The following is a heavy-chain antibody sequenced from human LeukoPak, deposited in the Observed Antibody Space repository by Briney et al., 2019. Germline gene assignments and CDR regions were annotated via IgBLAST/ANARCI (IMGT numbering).Heavy chain of an antibody. J-gene: IGHJ4*02. CDR1: GASISSYY. D-gene: IGHD3-9*01. V-gene: IGHV4-4*07. CDR2: IYTSGSI. Sequence: QSSETLSLTCAVSGASISSYYWNWIRQPAGKGLEWIGRIYTSGSINYNPSLKSRVTMSIDTSKNQFSLKLSSVTAADTAVYYCARQSGYDILTGPPYYFDYWGQGTLVTVSS. CDR3: ARQSGYDILTGPPYYFDY.